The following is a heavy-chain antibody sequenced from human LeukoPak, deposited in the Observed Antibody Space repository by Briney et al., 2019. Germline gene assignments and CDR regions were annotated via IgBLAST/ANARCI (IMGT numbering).Heavy chain of an antibody. J-gene: IGHJ4*02. CDR3: AKVGRIAVAGQLDY. CDR2: ISGSGGST. V-gene: IGHV3-23*01. Sequence: PGGSLRLSCAASGFTFSSYAMSWVRQAPGKGLEWVSAISGSGGSTCYADSVKGRFTISRDNSKNTLYLQMNSLRAEDTAVYYCAKVGRIAVAGQLDYWGQGTLVTVSS. CDR1: GFTFSSYA. D-gene: IGHD6-19*01.